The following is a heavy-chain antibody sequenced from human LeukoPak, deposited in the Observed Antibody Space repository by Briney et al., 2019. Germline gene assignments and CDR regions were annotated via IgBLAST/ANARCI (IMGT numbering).Heavy chain of an antibody. V-gene: IGHV4-59*08. CDR3: ARHIRVAARPLLDYFDY. CDR1: GGSIGGYS. Sequence: PSETLSLTCSVSGGSIGGYSWTWVRQPPGKRLEYIGYISYTGITYYNPSLMSRVTISVDTSKNQFSLKLSSVTAADTAVYYCARHIRVAARPLLDYFDYWGQGTLVTVSS. J-gene: IGHJ4*02. CDR2: ISYTGIT. D-gene: IGHD6-6*01.